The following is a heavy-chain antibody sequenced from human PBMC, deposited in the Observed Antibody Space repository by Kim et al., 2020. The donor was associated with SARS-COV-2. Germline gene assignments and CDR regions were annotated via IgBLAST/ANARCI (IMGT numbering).Heavy chain of an antibody. J-gene: IGHJ4*01. V-gene: IGHV4-39*01. CDR3: AIHRPAAGNYFDY. CDR2: IHYSGST. CDR1: GGSVSSTSFY. D-gene: IGHD6-13*01. Sequence: SETLSLTCTVSGGSVSSTSFYWGWIRQPPGKGLEWVGSIHYSGSTYYNPSLKSRVTISVDTSKNQFSLKLSSVTAADTAVYYCAIHRPAAGNYFDYWGQGTLVTVSS.